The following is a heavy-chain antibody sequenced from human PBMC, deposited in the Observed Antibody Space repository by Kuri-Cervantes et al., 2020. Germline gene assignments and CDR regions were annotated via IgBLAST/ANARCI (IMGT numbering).Heavy chain of an antibody. CDR1: GFNFRRFG. J-gene: IGHJ4*02. Sequence: GESLKISCTASGFNFRRFGMHWVRQAPGRGLEWLGRLTNDGSDEFYADSVKGRFTFSRDNSRNTLYLQMNSLRAEDTAVYYCARGRGGYWGQGTLVTVSS. CDR2: LTNDGSDE. CDR3: ARGRGGY. V-gene: IGHV3-30*19. D-gene: IGHD3-10*01.